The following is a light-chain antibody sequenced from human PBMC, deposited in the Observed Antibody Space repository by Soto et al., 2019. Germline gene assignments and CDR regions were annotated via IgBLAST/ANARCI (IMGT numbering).Light chain of an antibody. Sequence: QSALTQPASVSGSPGQSITISCTGTSSYVGGYNYVSWYQQHPGKAPKLMIYEVSNRPSGVSNRFSGSKSANTASLTISGLQAEDEADYFCSSYTSSNTRYVFGTGIKFTVL. CDR2: EVS. J-gene: IGLJ1*01. CDR1: SSYVGGYNY. V-gene: IGLV2-14*01. CDR3: SSYTSSNTRYV.